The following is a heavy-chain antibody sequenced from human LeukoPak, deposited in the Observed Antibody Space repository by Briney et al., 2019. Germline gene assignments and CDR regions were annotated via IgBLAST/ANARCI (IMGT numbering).Heavy chain of an antibody. Sequence: PGGSLRLSCAASGFTFSSYWMSWVRQAPGKGLEWVANIKQDGSEKYYVDSVKGRFTISRDNAKNSLYLQMNSLRAEDTAVYYCARDQSGYDLKRDYSDYWGQGTLVTVSS. CDR1: GFTFSSYW. V-gene: IGHV3-7*01. D-gene: IGHD5-12*01. J-gene: IGHJ4*02. CDR2: IKQDGSEK. CDR3: ARDQSGYDLKRDYSDY.